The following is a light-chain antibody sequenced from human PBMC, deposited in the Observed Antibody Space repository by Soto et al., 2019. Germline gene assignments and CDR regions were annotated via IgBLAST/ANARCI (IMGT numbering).Light chain of an antibody. CDR1: QSITSN. J-gene: IGKJ1*01. Sequence: EIVMSQSPAPLALSPGERATLSFSAIQSITSNLAWNQQKPGQFPRLLIYGASTRATGSPARFSGSGSGTEFTLTISSLQSEDFAVYYCQQYNNWPRPFGQGTKVEI. CDR3: QQYNNWPRP. CDR2: GAS. V-gene: IGKV3-15*01.